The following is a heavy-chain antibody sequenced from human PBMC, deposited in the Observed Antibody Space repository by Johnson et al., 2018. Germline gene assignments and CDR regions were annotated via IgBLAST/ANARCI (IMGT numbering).Heavy chain of an antibody. J-gene: IGHJ6*02. CDR1: KFIFTNTW. V-gene: IGHV3-15*05. CDR2: IKSKKDGGTT. CDR3: STDGSGGVLEGPREIRYRYYGLGV. D-gene: IGHD3-16*01. Sequence: VQLQESGGGLVEPGGSLRLSCVTSKFIFTNTWMSWVRQAPGRGLEWVGRIKSKKDGGTTDLAAAGKGSFRISREDSENTLYLQMNSLKNEDTAVYYCSTDGSGGVLEGPREIRYRYYGLGVWGQGTTVTVTS.